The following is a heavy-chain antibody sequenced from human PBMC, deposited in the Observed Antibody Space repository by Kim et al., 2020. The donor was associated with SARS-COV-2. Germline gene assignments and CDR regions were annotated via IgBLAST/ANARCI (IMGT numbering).Heavy chain of an antibody. V-gene: IGHV3-30-3*01. CDR3: ARDVSGWGY. CDR2: ISYDGSNK. Sequence: GGSLRLSCAASGFTFSTYSMHWVRQAPGKGLEWVAVISYDGSNKYYADAVKGRFTISRDNSKNTLYLQMNSLRAEDTAVYYCARDVSGWGYWGQGTLVTVSS. D-gene: IGHD6-19*01. J-gene: IGHJ4*02. CDR1: GFTFSTYS.